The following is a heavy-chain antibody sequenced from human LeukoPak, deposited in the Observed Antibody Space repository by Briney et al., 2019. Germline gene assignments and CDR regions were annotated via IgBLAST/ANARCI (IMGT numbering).Heavy chain of an antibody. D-gene: IGHD5-24*01. Sequence: GGSLRLSCAASGFTFSGSAMHWVRQASGKGLEWVGRIRSKANSYATAYAASVKGRFTISRDDSKNTAYLQMNSLKTEDTAVYCCTSHGRDGYNYVYWGQGTLVTVSS. J-gene: IGHJ4*02. CDR3: TSHGRDGYNYVY. CDR1: GFTFSGSA. V-gene: IGHV3-73*01. CDR2: IRSKANSYAT.